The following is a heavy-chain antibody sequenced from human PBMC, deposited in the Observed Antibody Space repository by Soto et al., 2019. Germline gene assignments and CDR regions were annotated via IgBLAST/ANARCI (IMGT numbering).Heavy chain of an antibody. D-gene: IGHD3-9*01. V-gene: IGHV1-2*04. CDR1: GYTFTGYY. CDR2: INPNSGGT. Sequence: ASVKVSCKASGYTFTGYYMHWVRQAPGQGLEWMGWINPNSGGTNYAQKFQGWVTMTRDTSISTAYMELSRLRSDDTAVYYCARGSNPPDYDILTGYYQDPYFDYWGQGTLVTVSS. CDR3: ARGSNPPDYDILTGYYQDPYFDY. J-gene: IGHJ4*02.